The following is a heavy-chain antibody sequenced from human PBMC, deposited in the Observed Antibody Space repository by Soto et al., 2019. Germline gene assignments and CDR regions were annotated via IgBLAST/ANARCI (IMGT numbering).Heavy chain of an antibody. Sequence: SETLSFTCTVSGGSVRSGRCYWSWIRQAPGKGLEWIGYVFYRGSTTYNPSLNTRVTISVAISKDQFNLQLTPVSAAVTAVYYRASVRLRSVAAAGIDYFDYWGQGTLVTVSS. D-gene: IGHD6-13*01. CDR3: ASVRLRSVAAAGIDYFDY. J-gene: IGHJ4*02. V-gene: IGHV4-61*01. CDR1: GGSVRSGRCY. CDR2: VFYRGST.